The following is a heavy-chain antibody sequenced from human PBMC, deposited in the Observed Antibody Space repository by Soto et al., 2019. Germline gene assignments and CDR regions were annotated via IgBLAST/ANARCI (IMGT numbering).Heavy chain of an antibody. Sequence: XESLKSYREGSEYSFTSYWLVWVRQMPGKGLEWMGIIYPGDSDTRYSPSFQGQVTISADKSISTAYLQWSSLKASDTAMYYCARPHCGGDCAWGQGTLVTVSS. CDR2: IYPGDSDT. J-gene: IGHJ4*02. D-gene: IGHD2-21*02. V-gene: IGHV5-51*01. CDR3: ARPHCGGDCA. CDR1: EYSFTSYW.